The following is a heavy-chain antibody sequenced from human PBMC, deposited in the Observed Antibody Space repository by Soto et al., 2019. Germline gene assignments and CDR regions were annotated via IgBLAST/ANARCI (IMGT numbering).Heavy chain of an antibody. CDR2: ISSSSSTI. Sequence: PGGSLILSCAASGFTFSSCIMNWVRQAPGKGLEWVSYISSSSSTIYYADSVKGRFTISRDNAKNSLYLQMNSLRAEDTAVYYCARSERLPARTSLGSREYWGQGTLVTVCS. D-gene: IGHD2-15*01. CDR1: GFTFSSCI. J-gene: IGHJ4*02. V-gene: IGHV3-48*01. CDR3: ARSERLPARTSLGSREY.